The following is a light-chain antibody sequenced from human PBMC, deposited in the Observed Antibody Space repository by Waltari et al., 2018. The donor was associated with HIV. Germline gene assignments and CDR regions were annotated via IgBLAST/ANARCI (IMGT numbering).Light chain of an antibody. CDR2: EVP. V-gene: IGLV2-14*01. J-gene: IGLJ2*01. Sequence: QSALTQPASVSGSPGQSITISCTGTSSDVGGYNYVSWYQQQPGKAPKVINYEVPNPPAGVSNRLSGSNSGNTAYLTISGLQGEDDADYYCTSYTSAATVVFGGGTKLTVL. CDR3: TSYTSAATVV. CDR1: SSDVGGYNY.